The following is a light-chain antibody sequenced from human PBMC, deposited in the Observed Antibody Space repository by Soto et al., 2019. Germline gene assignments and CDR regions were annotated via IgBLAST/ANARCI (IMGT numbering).Light chain of an antibody. Sequence: QAVVTQPPSVSGAPGQRVTISCTGSSSNIGAGYDVHWYQQLPGTAPKLLIYGNTNRPSGVPDRFSGSKSGTSASLAITGLQPDDEADYYCQSYDSSLSAPYVFGTGTKVTVL. J-gene: IGLJ1*01. V-gene: IGLV1-40*01. CDR1: SSNIGAGYD. CDR2: GNT. CDR3: QSYDSSLSAPYV.